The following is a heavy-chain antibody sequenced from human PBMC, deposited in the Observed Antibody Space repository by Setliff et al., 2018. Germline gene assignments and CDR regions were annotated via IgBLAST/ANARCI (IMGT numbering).Heavy chain of an antibody. CDR1: GFTFGDYA. CDR2: IRSKAYGGTT. D-gene: IGHD3-22*01. J-gene: IGHJ3*02. CDR3: TRDTSNYYDSSGYYSGAFDI. V-gene: IGHV3-49*04. Sequence: PGGSLRLSCTASGFTFGDYAMSWVRQAPGKGLEWVGFIRSKAYGGTTEYAASVKGRFTISRDDSKSIAYLQMNSLKTEDTAVYYCTRDTSNYYDSSGYYSGAFDIWGQGTMVTVSS.